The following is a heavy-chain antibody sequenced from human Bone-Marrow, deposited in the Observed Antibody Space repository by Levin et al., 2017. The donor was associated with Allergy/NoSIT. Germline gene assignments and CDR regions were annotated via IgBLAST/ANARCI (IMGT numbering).Heavy chain of an antibody. V-gene: IGHV4-39*01. Sequence: SETLSLTCTVSGGSISSSSYYWGWIRQPPGKGLEWIGSIYYSGSTYYNPSLKSRVTISVDTSKNQFSLKLSSVTAADTAVYYCARLKRKYYGDYGWGFDPWGQGTLVTVSS. D-gene: IGHD4-17*01. J-gene: IGHJ5*02. CDR2: IYYSGST. CDR3: ARLKRKYYGDYGWGFDP. CDR1: GGSISSSSYY.